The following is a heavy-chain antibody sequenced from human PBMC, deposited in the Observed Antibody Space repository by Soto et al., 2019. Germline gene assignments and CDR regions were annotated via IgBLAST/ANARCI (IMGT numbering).Heavy chain of an antibody. CDR2: IYYSGST. J-gene: IGHJ6*03. CDR1: GGSISSGGYY. D-gene: IGHD6-13*01. V-gene: IGHV4-31*03. Sequence: SETLSLTCTVSGGSISSGGYYWSWIRQHPGKGLEWIGYIYYSGSTYYNPSLKSRVTISVDTSKNQFSLKLSSVTAADTAVYYCAREGRQHAYYYYMDVWGKGTTVTVSS. CDR3: AREGRQHAYYYYMDV.